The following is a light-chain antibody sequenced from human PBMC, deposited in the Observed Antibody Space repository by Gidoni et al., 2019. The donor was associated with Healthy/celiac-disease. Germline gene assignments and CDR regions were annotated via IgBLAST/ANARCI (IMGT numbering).Light chain of an antibody. CDR1: QSVSSYY. CDR2: GST. Sequence: EIVLTQSPGTLSLSPGERATLTCRASQSVSSYYLAWYQQKPDQAPRLLIYGSTSRATGMPSRFSGGASGADTTLTISRQEPDDVAVYYYQQYGSSLTFGEGTKVEIK. CDR3: QQYGSSLT. J-gene: IGKJ4*01. V-gene: IGKV3-20*01.